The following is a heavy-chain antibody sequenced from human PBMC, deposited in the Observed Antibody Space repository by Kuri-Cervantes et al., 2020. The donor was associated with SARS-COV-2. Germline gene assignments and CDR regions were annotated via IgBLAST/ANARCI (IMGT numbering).Heavy chain of an antibody. Sequence: SQTLSLTCAISGDSVSSNSAAWNWIRQSPSRGLEWLGRTYYRSKWYNDYAVSVKSRITINPDTSKNQFSLQLNSVTPEDTAVYYCAQDVSSSWPGSNYYGMDVWGQGTTVTVSS. CDR1: GDSVSSNSAA. D-gene: IGHD6-13*01. CDR3: AQDVSSSWPGSNYYGMDV. V-gene: IGHV6-1*01. J-gene: IGHJ6*02. CDR2: TYYRSKWYN.